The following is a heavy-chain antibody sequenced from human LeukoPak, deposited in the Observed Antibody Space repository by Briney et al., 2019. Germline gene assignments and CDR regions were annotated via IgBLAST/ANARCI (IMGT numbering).Heavy chain of an antibody. D-gene: IGHD6-6*01. J-gene: IGHJ1*01. CDR1: GGSFSGYY. CDR3: ARGPLNSSIAARPRYFQH. V-gene: IGHV4-34*01. Sequence: PSETLSLTCAVYGGSFSGYYWSWIRQPPGKGLEWIGEINHSGSTNYNPSLKSRVTISVDTSKNQFSLKLSSVTAADTAVCYCARGPLNSSIAARPRYFQHWGQGTLVTVSS. CDR2: INHSGST.